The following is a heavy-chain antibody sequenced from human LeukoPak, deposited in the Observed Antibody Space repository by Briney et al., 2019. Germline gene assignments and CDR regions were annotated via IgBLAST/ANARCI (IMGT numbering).Heavy chain of an antibody. Sequence: GGSLRLSCAASGFTFSSYGMSWVRQTPGKGLEWVSRVSASGGRTYYADSVKGRFTISRDNSKNTLYLQMNSLRAEDTAVYYCAKYQLLSDYYYMDVWGKGTTVTVSS. CDR2: VSASGGRT. D-gene: IGHD2-2*01. V-gene: IGHV3-23*01. CDR3: AKYQLLSDYYYMDV. CDR1: GFTFSSYG. J-gene: IGHJ6*03.